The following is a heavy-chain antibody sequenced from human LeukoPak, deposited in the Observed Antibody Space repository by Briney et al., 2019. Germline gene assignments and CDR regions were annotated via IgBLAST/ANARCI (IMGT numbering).Heavy chain of an antibody. Sequence: PGGSLRLSCEGSAFIFSGHWMNWVRQTPGKGLEWVASIKEDGSERQYVDSVKGRFSISRDNTKGSLFLQLNSLRAEDTAVYYCARDRRNRYSGYDWGYYFDYWGQGTLVTVSS. CDR2: IKEDGSER. J-gene: IGHJ4*02. V-gene: IGHV3-7*03. CDR3: ARDRRNRYSGYDWGYYFDY. CDR1: AFIFSGHW. D-gene: IGHD5-12*01.